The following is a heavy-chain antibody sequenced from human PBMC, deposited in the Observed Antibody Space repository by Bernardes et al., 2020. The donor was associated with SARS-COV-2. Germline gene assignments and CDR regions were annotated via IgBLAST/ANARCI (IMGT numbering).Heavy chain of an antibody. CDR3: AHNYFIAALIV. J-gene: IGHJ4*02. CDR2: IYWDDDK. CDR1: GFSLSTSGVG. Sequence: TLLKPTQTLTLTFTFSGFSLSTSGVGVGWIRQPPGKALECLALIYWDDDKRYSPSLKSRLTITKDTSKNQVILTMTNMDPVDTATYYCAHNYFIAALIVWGKGTLVTVSS. V-gene: IGHV2-5*02. D-gene: IGHD6-6*01.